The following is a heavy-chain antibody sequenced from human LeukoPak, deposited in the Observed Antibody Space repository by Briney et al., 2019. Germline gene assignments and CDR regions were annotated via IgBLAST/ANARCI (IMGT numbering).Heavy chain of an antibody. Sequence: GGSLRLSCAASGFTFSSYGMHWVRQAPGKGLEWVAFIRYDGTNKYYADSVKGRFTISRDNSKNTLYLQINSLRAEDTAVYHCARAKGYCSSSSCYLYNMDVWGKGTTVTVSS. V-gene: IGHV3-30*02. J-gene: IGHJ6*03. D-gene: IGHD2-2*01. CDR3: ARAKGYCSSSSCYLYNMDV. CDR1: GFTFSSYG. CDR2: IRYDGTNK.